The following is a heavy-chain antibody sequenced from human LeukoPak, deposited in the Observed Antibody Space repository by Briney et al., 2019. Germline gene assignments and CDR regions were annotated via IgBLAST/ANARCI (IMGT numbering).Heavy chain of an antibody. CDR1: GGSMSSGDYY. Sequence: SETLSLTCAVSGGSMSSGDYYYVWIRQPPGKGLEWIGSIFFTGSTYYSPSLKSRVTISIDTPENQFSLKLSSVTAADTAVYYCARHNYYDISIAYWGQGTLVTVSS. CDR3: ARHNYYDISIAY. CDR2: IFFTGST. V-gene: IGHV4-39*01. J-gene: IGHJ4*02. D-gene: IGHD3-22*01.